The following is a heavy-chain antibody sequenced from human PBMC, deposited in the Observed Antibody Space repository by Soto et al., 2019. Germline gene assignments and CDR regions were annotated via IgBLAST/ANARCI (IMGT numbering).Heavy chain of an antibody. CDR1: GFTFISYW. V-gene: IGHV3-7*01. CDR3: ARERYYYGSGDY. J-gene: IGHJ4*02. Sequence: GGSLRLSCAASGFTFISYWMSWVRQPPGKGLEWVANIKEDGSEKNYVDSVKGQFTISRDNAKNSLYLQMNSLRAEDTAVYYCARERYYYGSGDYWGQGTLVTVSS. D-gene: IGHD3-10*01. CDR2: IKEDGSEK.